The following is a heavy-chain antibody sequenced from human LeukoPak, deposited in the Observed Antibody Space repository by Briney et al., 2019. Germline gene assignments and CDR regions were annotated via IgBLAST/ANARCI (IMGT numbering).Heavy chain of an antibody. CDR3: AKDIPGKWELIRGHKIYDY. D-gene: IGHD1-26*01. J-gene: IGHJ4*02. V-gene: IGHV3-23*01. CDR1: GFTFSSYG. Sequence: GGSLRLSCAASGFTFSSYGMHWVRQAPGKGLEWVSAISGSGGSTYYADSVKGRFTISRDDSKNTLYLQMNSLRAEDTAVYYCAKDIPGKWELIRGHKIYDYWGQGTLVTVSS. CDR2: ISGSGGST.